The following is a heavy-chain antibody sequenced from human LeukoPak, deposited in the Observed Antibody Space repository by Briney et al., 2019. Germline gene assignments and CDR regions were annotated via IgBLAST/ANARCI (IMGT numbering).Heavy chain of an antibody. CDR2: ISGSGGST. CDR1: GFTFSSYG. Sequence: GGTLRLSCAASGFTFSSYGMSWVRQAPGKGLEWVSAISGSGGSTYYADSVKGRFTISRDNSKNTLYLQMNSLRAEDTAVYYCAKEPLTDYSYGQDYWGQGTLVTVSS. V-gene: IGHV3-23*01. J-gene: IGHJ4*02. D-gene: IGHD5-18*01. CDR3: AKEPLTDYSYGQDY.